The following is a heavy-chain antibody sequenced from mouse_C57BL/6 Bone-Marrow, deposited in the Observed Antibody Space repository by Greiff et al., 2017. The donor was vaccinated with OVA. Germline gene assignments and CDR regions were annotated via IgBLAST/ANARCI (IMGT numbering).Heavy chain of an antibody. Sequence: VQLQQSGAELVRPGASVTLSCKASGYTFTDYEMHWVKQTPVHGLEWIGGIDPETGGTAYNQKFKGKAILTADTTSSTAYMELRGLTSEDSAVYYCTRDWAWFAYWGQGTLVTVSA. CDR1: GYTFTDYE. J-gene: IGHJ3*01. CDR3: TRDWAWFAY. D-gene: IGHD4-1*01. CDR2: IDPETGGT. V-gene: IGHV1-15*01.